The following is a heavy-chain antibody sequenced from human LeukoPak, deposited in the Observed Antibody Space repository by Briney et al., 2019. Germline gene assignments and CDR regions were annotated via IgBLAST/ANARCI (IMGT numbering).Heavy chain of an antibody. J-gene: IGHJ4*02. CDR3: ARWRSTVTSDLDY. V-gene: IGHV4-59*01. Sequence: SETLSLTCTVSGGSISSYYWSWIRQPPGKGLEWIGYIYYSGSTNYNPSLKSRVTISVDTSKNQFSLKLSSVTAADTAVYYCARWRSTVTSDLDYWGQGTLVTVS. D-gene: IGHD4-17*01. CDR2: IYYSGST. CDR1: GGSISSYY.